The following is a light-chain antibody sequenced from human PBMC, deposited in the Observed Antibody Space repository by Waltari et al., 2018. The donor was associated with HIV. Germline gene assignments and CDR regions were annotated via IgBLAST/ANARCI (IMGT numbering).Light chain of an antibody. Sequence: QSVLTQPPSASGTPGQWVTISCSGSSSNIGSNYVYWYQRLPGTAPKLLISKNNQRPSGVPDRFSGSKSGTSASLAISGLRSEDEADYYCASWDDSLTGQVVFGGGTKLTVL. CDR2: KNN. CDR1: SSNIGSNY. J-gene: IGLJ2*01. V-gene: IGLV1-47*01. CDR3: ASWDDSLTGQVV.